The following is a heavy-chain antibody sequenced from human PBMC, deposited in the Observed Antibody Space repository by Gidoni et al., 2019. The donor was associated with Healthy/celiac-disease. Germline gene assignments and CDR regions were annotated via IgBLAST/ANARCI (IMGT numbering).Heavy chain of an antibody. J-gene: IGHJ3*02. CDR2: IIPIFGTA. CDR1: GGTFSSYA. CDR3: ARISDSSGYSTGPNGPSAFDI. V-gene: IGHV1-69*01. Sequence: VSCKASGGTFSSYAISWVRQAPGQGLEWMGGIIPIFGTANYAQKFQGRVTITADESTSTAYMVLSSLRSEDTAVYYCARISDSSGYSTGPNGPSAFDIWGQGTMVTVSS. D-gene: IGHD3-22*01.